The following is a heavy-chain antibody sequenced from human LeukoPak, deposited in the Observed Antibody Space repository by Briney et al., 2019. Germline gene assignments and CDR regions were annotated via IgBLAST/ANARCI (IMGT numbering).Heavy chain of an antibody. D-gene: IGHD1-20*01. J-gene: IGHJ4*02. V-gene: IGHV4-59*01. CDR3: ARAGITGTTQDY. CDR1: GDSISNYY. CDR2: IYYSGST. Sequence: PSETLSLTCTVSGDSISNYYWSWIRQPPGKGLEWIGFIYYSGSTNYNPSLKSRVTISVDTSKNQFSLKLTSVTAADTAVYYCARAGITGTTQDYWGQGTLVTVSS.